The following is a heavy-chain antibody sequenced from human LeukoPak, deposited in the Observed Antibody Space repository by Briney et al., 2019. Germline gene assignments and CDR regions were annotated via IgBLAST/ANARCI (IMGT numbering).Heavy chain of an antibody. D-gene: IGHD6-19*01. CDR2: IIPIFGIA. V-gene: IGHV1-69*04. CDR1: VGTYSSYA. Sequence: SVKVSCKASVGTYSSYAISWVRQAPGQGLEWMGRIIPIFGIANYAQKFQGRVTITADKSTSTAYMELSSLRSEDTAVYYCAGGIAVAGIDYWGQGTLVTVSS. CDR3: AGGIAVAGIDY. J-gene: IGHJ4*02.